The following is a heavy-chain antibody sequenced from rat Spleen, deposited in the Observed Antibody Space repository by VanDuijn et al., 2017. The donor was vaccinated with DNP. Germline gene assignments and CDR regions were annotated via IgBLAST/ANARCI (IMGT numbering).Heavy chain of an antibody. Sequence: EVQVVESGGGLVQPGRSMKLSCAASGFTFSNSDMAWVRQAPTKGLEWVASISTGGGSSTYYPDSVKGRFTISRDNAKNTLYLQMNRLRSEDTATYYCTTLGRFGYAMDAWGQGTSVTVSS. J-gene: IGHJ4*01. D-gene: IGHD1-5*01. CDR1: GFTFSNSD. CDR3: TTLGRFGYAMDA. V-gene: IGHV5-27*01. CDR2: ISTGGGSST.